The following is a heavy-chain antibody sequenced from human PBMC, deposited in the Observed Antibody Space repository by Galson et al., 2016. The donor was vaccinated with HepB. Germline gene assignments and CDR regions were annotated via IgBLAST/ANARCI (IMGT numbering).Heavy chain of an antibody. Sequence: SLRLSCAASGFTLSFYAMNWVRQAPGKGLEWVSGISGSGDSTYYAGSVKGRFTISRDNSKNTLSLQLNSLRAEDTALYYCAKEYSSGWFSWGQGTLVTVSS. D-gene: IGHD6-19*01. CDR3: AKEYSSGWFS. V-gene: IGHV3-23*01. CDR2: ISGSGDST. CDR1: GFTLSFYA. J-gene: IGHJ4*02.